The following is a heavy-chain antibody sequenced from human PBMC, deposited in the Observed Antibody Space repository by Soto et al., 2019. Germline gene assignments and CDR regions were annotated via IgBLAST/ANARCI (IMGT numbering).Heavy chain of an antibody. CDR1: GFTFSNYA. Sequence: EVQLLESGGGLVQPGGSLRLSCAASGFTFSNYAVTWVRQAPGKGLEWVSTISGSGGSTYHPDSVKGRFTISRDNSKNTLYLQMNSLRAEDTAVYYCAKDQGSSWYEIDYWGQGTLVTVSS. CDR3: AKDQGSSWYEIDY. CDR2: ISGSGGST. J-gene: IGHJ4*02. V-gene: IGHV3-23*01. D-gene: IGHD6-13*01.